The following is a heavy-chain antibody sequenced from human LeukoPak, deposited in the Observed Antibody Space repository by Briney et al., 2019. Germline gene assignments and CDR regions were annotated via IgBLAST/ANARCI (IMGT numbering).Heavy chain of an antibody. J-gene: IGHJ1*01. CDR3: ARAPSEIGGYYPEYFRH. CDR1: GFTFSNFW. D-gene: IGHD3-22*01. Sequence: GGSLRLSCAASGFTFSNFWMNWVRQTPGKGLEWLANIKPDGTDKVYVDSVKGRFTISRDNAKKTVSLQMNSLRPEDTGVYYCARAPSEIGGYYPEYFRHWGQGTLVTVSS. V-gene: IGHV3-7*01. CDR2: IKPDGTDK.